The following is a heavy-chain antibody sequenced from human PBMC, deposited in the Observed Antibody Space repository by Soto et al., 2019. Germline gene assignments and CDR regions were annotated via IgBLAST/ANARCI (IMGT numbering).Heavy chain of an antibody. Sequence: ASVKVSCKASGYTFTSYDINWVRQATGQGLEWMGWMNPNSGNTGYAQKFQGRVTMTRNTSISTAYMELSSLRSEDTAVYYCATTVRRAHVREYSYYYYGMEVWGQGTTVTVSS. CDR1: GYTFTSYD. CDR3: ATTVRRAHVREYSYYYYGMEV. CDR2: MNPNSGNT. J-gene: IGHJ6*02. V-gene: IGHV1-8*01. D-gene: IGHD3-10*01.